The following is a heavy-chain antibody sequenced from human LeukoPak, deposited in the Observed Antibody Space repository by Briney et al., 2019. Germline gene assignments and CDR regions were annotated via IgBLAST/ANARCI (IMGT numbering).Heavy chain of an antibody. Sequence: GASVKVSCKASGYTFTSYDINWVRQATGQGLEWMGWMNPNSGNTGYAQKFQGRVTMTRNTSISTAYMELRSLRSDDTAVYYCARGRTHRYNWNTGNIDAFNIWGQGTLVTVSS. J-gene: IGHJ3*02. CDR3: ARGRTHRYNWNTGNIDAFNI. D-gene: IGHD1-1*01. V-gene: IGHV1-8*01. CDR2: MNPNSGNT. CDR1: GYTFTSYD.